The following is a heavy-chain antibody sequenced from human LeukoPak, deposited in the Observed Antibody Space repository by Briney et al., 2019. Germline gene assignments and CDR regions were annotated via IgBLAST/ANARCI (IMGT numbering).Heavy chain of an antibody. CDR1: GGSISSYY. J-gene: IGHJ4*02. CDR2: IYYSGST. CDR3: ARVSGGIAVAGLDY. V-gene: IGHV4-59*01. Sequence: PSETLSLTCTVSGGSISSYYWSWIRQPPGKGLEWIGYIYYSGSTNYNPSLKSRVTISVDTSKNQFSLKLSSVTAADTAVYYCARVSGGIAVAGLDYWGQGTLVTVPS. D-gene: IGHD6-19*01.